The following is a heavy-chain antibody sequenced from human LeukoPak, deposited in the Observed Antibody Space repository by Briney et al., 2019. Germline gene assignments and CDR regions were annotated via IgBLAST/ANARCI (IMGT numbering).Heavy chain of an antibody. D-gene: IGHD2-2*01. V-gene: IGHV3-7*01. CDR3: ARDARVVPAAHYYYYYYMDV. CDR2: IDGAGGEK. CDR1: GLTFSSYW. J-gene: IGHJ6*03. Sequence: GGSLRLSCAASGLTFSSYWMSWVRQAPGKGLEWVGNIDGAGGEKHYVDSVKGRFTISRDNAKNSLYLQTNSLRAEDTAVYYCARDARVVPAAHYYYYYYMDVWGKGTTVTISS.